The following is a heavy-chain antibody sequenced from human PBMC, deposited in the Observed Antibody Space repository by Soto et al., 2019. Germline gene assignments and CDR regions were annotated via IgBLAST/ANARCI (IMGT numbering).Heavy chain of an antibody. CDR1: GGSISSDNTY. J-gene: IGHJ3*02. Sequence: HVQLQESGPGLVKPSQTLSLTCSVSGGSISSDNTYWTWIRQHPGEGLEWIGHIYYTGPTYYNPSLTSRVIISVDASKTPFPLNLSSVTAADTAVYYCATTFSNDSGRAFDIRGQGTMVTVSS. V-gene: IGHV4-31*03. CDR2: IYYTGPT. D-gene: IGHD3-22*01. CDR3: ATTFSNDSGRAFDI.